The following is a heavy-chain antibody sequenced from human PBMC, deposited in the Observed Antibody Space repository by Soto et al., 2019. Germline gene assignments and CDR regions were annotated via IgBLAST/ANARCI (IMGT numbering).Heavy chain of an antibody. V-gene: IGHV5-51*01. CDR3: ARGGVSTRTFDY. J-gene: IGHJ4*02. Sequence: ESLKLSFEGSGYKFSGYWIGRVRQMPGKGLELMGIIYPSDSDTRYRPSFQGQVTISADKSISSAYLQWSSLRASDTAMYYCARGGVSTRTFDYWGQGTPVTVPS. CDR1: GYKFSGYW. D-gene: IGHD3-3*01. CDR2: IYPSDSDT.